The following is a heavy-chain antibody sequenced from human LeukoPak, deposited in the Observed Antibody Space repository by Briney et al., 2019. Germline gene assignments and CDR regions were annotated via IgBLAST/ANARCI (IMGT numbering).Heavy chain of an antibody. J-gene: IGHJ4*02. V-gene: IGHV4-38-2*01. D-gene: IGHD3-22*01. CDR1: GYSLSDGSY. Sequence: SETLSLTCALSGYSLSDGSYWGWIRQPPGKGLEWIGSIYHSGSTYYNPSLTSRVTISVATYKNQFSLKLSYGSAADTAVYYCASTYYYDSSGYYYWGEGTLVTVSS. CDR2: IYHSGST. CDR3: ASTYYYDSSGYYY.